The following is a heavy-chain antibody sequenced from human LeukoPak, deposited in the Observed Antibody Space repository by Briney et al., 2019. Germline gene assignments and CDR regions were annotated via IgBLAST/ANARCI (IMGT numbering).Heavy chain of an antibody. J-gene: IGHJ4*02. D-gene: IGHD1-26*01. CDR3: ARGPRANY. CDR1: GVTISSGGYS. Sequence: SETLSLTCTVSGVTISSGGYSWSWIRQPPGKGLEWIGYIYHSGSTNYNPSLKSRVTISVDTSKNQFSLKLSSVTAADTAVYYCARGPRANYWGQGTLVTVSS. V-gene: IGHV4-30-2*01. CDR2: IYHSGST.